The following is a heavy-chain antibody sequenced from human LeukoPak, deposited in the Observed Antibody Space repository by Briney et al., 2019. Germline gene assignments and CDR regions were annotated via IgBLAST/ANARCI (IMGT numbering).Heavy chain of an antibody. V-gene: IGHV3-23*01. J-gene: IGHJ6*03. Sequence: GGSLRLSCVASEFTFSGYAMSWVRQVPGKGLEWVSVISGSGGSTYYADSVKGRITISRDNSKNTLYLQINSLRAEDTAVYYCAKDRQGFGFGEQLDYYYMDVWGKGTTVTVSS. CDR3: AKDRQGFGFGEQLDYYYMDV. CDR1: EFTFSGYA. CDR2: ISGSGGST. D-gene: IGHD3-10*01.